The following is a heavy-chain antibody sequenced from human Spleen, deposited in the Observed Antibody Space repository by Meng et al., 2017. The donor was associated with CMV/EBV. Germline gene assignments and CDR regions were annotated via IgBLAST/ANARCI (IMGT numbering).Heavy chain of an antibody. CDR1: GFTFSDYG. V-gene: IGHV3-30*02. Sequence: SCAASGFTFSDYGMHWVRQAPGKGLEWVAFIRYDGGDEYYADSVKGRFTISRDNSKNTLSLQMNSLRGEDTAVYYCANHDYGGPLEDWGQGTLVTVSS. CDR2: IRYDGGDE. J-gene: IGHJ1*01. CDR3: ANHDYGGPLED. D-gene: IGHD4-23*01.